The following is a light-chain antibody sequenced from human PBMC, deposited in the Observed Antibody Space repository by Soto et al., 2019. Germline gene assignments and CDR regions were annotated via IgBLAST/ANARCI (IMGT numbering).Light chain of an antibody. CDR1: QAISSN. CDR3: QQYNNWPPT. CDR2: GAS. V-gene: IGKV3-15*01. Sequence: EIVMTQSPATLSVSRGERATLSCRANQAISSNLAWYQQKPGQAPRLLIYGASIRATGFPARFSGSESGTEFTLTISSLQSEDFAIYYCQQYNNWPPTFGQGTKVDIK. J-gene: IGKJ1*01.